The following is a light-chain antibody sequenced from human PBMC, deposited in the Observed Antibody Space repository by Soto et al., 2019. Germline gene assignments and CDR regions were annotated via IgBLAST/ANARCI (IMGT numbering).Light chain of an antibody. Sequence: EIVLTQSPATLSLSPGERATLSCRASQSVSKYLAWYQQQPGPAPRLLIHDASNRATGIPARFSGSGSGTDFTLTISSLEPEDFGVYYCQQRSNWPQITFGGGTKVEIK. CDR2: DAS. V-gene: IGKV3-11*01. J-gene: IGKJ4*02. CDR3: QQRSNWPQIT. CDR1: QSVSKY.